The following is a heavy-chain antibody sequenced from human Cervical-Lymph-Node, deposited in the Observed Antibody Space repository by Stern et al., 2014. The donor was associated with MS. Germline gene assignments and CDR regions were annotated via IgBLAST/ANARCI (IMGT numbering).Heavy chain of an antibody. CDR1: GFTFTSSA. D-gene: IGHD3-3*01. Sequence: QLVESGPEVKKPGTSVKVSCKASGFTFTSSAVQWVRQARGQRLEWIGWIVVGSGNTNYAQKFQERVTITRDMSTSTAYMELSSLRSEDTAVYYCAADSYYDFWSGLDAFDIWGQGTMVTVSS. V-gene: IGHV1-58*01. CDR2: IVVGSGNT. J-gene: IGHJ3*02. CDR3: AADSYYDFWSGLDAFDI.